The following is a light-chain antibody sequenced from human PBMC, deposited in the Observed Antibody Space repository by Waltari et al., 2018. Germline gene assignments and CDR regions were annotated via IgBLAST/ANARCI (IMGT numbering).Light chain of an antibody. CDR1: LSILHSSQNKNY. CDR2: AAS. V-gene: IGKV4-1*01. Sequence: DIVMTQSPDSLSVSLGERATINCKSSLSILHSSQNKNYLAWYQQNSGQSPKLLIYAASTRESGVPDRFSGSGSGTDFTLTISGLQAEDVAVYYCQQYFSSPLSFGPGTKVDIK. J-gene: IGKJ3*01. CDR3: QQYFSSPLS.